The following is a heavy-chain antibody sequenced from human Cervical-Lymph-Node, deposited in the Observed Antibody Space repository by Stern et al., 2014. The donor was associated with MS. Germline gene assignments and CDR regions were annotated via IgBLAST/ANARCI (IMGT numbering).Heavy chain of an antibody. V-gene: IGHV4-31*03. CDR2: IYYSGST. J-gene: IGHJ5*02. D-gene: IGHD3-22*01. CDR3: TASSGYDFNWFDP. Sequence: QVQLQESGPGLVKPSQTLSLTCTVSGGTINSGGSYWSWIRQHPGKGLAWIGYIYYSGSTYYNPSLETRVAISMDTSKNQFSLILLSVTAADTAVYYCTASSGYDFNWFDPWGQGTLVTVSS. CDR1: GGTINSGGSY.